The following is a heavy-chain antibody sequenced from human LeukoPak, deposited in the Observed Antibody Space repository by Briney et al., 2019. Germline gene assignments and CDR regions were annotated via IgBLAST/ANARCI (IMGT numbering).Heavy chain of an antibody. CDR1: GFTFSSSW. CDR2: IKQDGSEK. D-gene: IGHD6-19*01. V-gene: IGHV3-7*05. J-gene: IGHJ5*02. CDR3: ARDQARGCLLP. Sequence: GGCLRLSCAASGFTFSSSWMSCVRQAPGKGLEWVANIKQDGSEKYYVDSVKGRFTISRDNAKNSLYLQMNSLRAEDTAVYYCARDQARGCLLPWGQGTLVTVSS.